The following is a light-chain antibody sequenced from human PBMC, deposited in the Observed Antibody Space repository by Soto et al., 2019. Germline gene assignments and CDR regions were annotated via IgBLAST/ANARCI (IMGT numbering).Light chain of an antibody. J-gene: IGKJ1*01. CDR1: QSISSW. CDR3: QQYISYSPLT. Sequence: DIQMTQSPSTLSASVGDRVTITCRASQSISSWLAWYQQKQGKAPKLLIYDASSLESRVPARCSGSGSGTEFTLTISSMQPDDFATDYCQQYISYSPLTFGQGTKVEIK. CDR2: DAS. V-gene: IGKV1-5*01.